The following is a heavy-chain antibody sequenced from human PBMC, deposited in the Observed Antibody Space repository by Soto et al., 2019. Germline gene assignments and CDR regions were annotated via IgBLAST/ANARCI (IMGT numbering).Heavy chain of an antibody. J-gene: IGHJ4*02. CDR3: TTDVHIVVVTATKLSDY. V-gene: IGHV3-15*07. CDR1: GFTFSNAW. D-gene: IGHD2-21*02. Sequence: GGSLRLSCAASGFTFSNAWMNWVRQAPGKGLEWVGRIKSKTDGGTTDYAAPVKGRFTISRDDSKNTLYLQMNSLKTEDTAVYYCTTDVHIVVVTATKLSDYWGQGTLVTVSS. CDR2: IKSKTDGGTT.